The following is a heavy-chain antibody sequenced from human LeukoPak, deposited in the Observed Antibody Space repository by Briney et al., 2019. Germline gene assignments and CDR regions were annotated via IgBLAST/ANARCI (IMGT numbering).Heavy chain of an antibody. D-gene: IGHD3-10*01. CDR3: ARHNYYGSGSYYPSDAFDI. V-gene: IGHV3-21*04. Sequence: GGTLRLSCAAPGFTFSSYSMTWVRQAPGKGLEWVSFISTSSSYIYYADSVKGRFIISRDNAKTSLSLQMNSLRAEDTAVYYCARHNYYGSGSYYPSDAFDIWGQGTMVTVSS. CDR1: GFTFSSYS. J-gene: IGHJ3*02. CDR2: ISTSSSYI.